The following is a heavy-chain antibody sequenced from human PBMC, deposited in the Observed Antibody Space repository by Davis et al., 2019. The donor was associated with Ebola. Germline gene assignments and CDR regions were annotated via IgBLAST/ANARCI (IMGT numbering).Heavy chain of an antibody. D-gene: IGHD3-22*01. V-gene: IGHV4-59*12. CDR1: GGSISSYY. Sequence: GSLRLSCTVSGGSISSYYWSWIRQPPGKGLEWIGYIYYSGSTNYNPSLKSRVTISVDTSKNQFSLKLSSVTAADTAVYYCARDPRYYYDSSGYWRSYAFDIWGQGTMVTVSS. J-gene: IGHJ3*02. CDR3: ARDPRYYYDSSGYWRSYAFDI. CDR2: IYYSGST.